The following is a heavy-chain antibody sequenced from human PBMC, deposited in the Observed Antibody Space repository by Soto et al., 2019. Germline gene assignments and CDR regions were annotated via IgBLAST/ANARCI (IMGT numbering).Heavy chain of an antibody. CDR2: ISYDGSNK. D-gene: IGHD6-13*01. CDR3: ARGSAAAGVANYYYYGMNA. CDR1: GFTFSSYA. J-gene: IGHJ6*02. Sequence: PGGSLRLSCAASGFTFSSYAMHWVRQAPGKGLEWVAVISYDGSNKYYADSVKGRFTISRDNSKNTLYLQMNSLRAEDTAVYYCARGSAAAGVANYYYYGMNAWGQGTTVTVSS. V-gene: IGHV3-30-3*01.